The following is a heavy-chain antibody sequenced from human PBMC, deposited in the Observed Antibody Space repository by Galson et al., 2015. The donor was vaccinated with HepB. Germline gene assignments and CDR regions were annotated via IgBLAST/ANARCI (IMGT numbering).Heavy chain of an antibody. V-gene: IGHV3-30-3*01. D-gene: IGHD3-16*01. J-gene: IGHJ4*02. CDR1: GFTFSSSA. CDR3: ARARGSSSEEY. Sequence: SLRLSCAASGFTFSSSAMHWVRQAPGRGLEWVAVISYDGSNKYYADSVKGRFTISRDNSKSTLYLQMNSLRAEDTAVYYCARARGSSSEEYWGQGTLVTVSS. CDR2: ISYDGSNK.